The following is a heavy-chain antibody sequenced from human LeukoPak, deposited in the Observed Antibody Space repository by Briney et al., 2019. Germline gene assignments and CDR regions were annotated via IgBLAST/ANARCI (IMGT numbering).Heavy chain of an antibody. D-gene: IGHD4-17*01. J-gene: IGHJ6*02. V-gene: IGHV3-48*04. CDR3: ARDFYGDYVYYYYGMDV. Sequence: GGSLRLSCAASGFTFSSYSMNWVRQAPAKGLEWVSYISSSSSTIYYADSVKGRFTISRDNAKNSLYLQMNSLRAEDTAVYYCARDFYGDYVYYYYGMDVWGQGTTVTVSS. CDR2: ISSSSSTI. CDR1: GFTFSSYS.